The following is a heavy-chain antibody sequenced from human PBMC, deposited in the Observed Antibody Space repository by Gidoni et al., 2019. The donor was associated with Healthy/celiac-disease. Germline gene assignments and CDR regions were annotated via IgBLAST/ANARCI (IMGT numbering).Heavy chain of an antibody. J-gene: IGHJ4*02. Sequence: QVQLQQWGAGLLTPSETLSLTCAVYDGSFSGYYWSWIRQPPGKGLEWIGEINHSGSTNYNPSLKSRVTISVDTSKNQFSLKLSSVTAADTAVYYCARALSRKRGDGRPWDYWGQGTLVTVSS. CDR1: DGSFSGYY. CDR3: ARALSRKRGDGRPWDY. CDR2: INHSGST. D-gene: IGHD1-26*01. V-gene: IGHV4-34*01.